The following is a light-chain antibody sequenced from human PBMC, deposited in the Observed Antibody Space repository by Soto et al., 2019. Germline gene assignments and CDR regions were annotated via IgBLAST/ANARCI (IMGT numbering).Light chain of an antibody. CDR2: KAS. CDR1: QSIDSW. J-gene: IGKJ1*01. Sequence: DIQMTQSPSTLSASVGDRVTITCRASQSIDSWLAWYQQKPGKAPNLLIVKASSLESGVPSRFSGSGSGTEFTLTISSLQPDDFATYYCQQYNSYSSGTFGQGTKVDIK. CDR3: QQYNSYSSGT. V-gene: IGKV1-5*03.